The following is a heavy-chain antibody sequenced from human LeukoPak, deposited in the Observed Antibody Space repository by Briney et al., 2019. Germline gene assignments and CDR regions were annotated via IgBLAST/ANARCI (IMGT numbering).Heavy chain of an antibody. CDR1: GFTFSSYA. V-gene: IGHV3-33*08. CDR3: ARESSRDYGDFDY. D-gene: IGHD4-17*01. CDR2: IWYDGSNK. Sequence: GRSLRLSCAASGFTFSSYAMHWVRQAPGKGLEWVAVIWYDGSNKYYADSVKGRFTISRDNSKNTLYLQMNSLRAEDTAVYYCARESSRDYGDFDYWGQGTLVTVSS. J-gene: IGHJ4*02.